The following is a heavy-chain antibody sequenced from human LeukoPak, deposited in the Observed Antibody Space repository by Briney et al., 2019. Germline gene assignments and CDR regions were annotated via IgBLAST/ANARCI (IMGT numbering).Heavy chain of an antibody. CDR2: ISSSGSTI. Sequence: PGGSLRLSCAASGFTFSSYEMNWVRQAPGKGLEWVSYISSSGSTIYYADSVKGRFTISRDNAKNSLYLQMNSLRAEDTAVYYCARDVGGSYYEWFDPWGQGTLVTVSS. V-gene: IGHV3-48*03. J-gene: IGHJ5*02. CDR1: GFTFSSYE. D-gene: IGHD1-26*01. CDR3: ARDVGGSYYEWFDP.